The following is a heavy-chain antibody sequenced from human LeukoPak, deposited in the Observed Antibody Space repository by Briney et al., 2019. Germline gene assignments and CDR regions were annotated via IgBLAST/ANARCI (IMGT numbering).Heavy chain of an antibody. CDR2: TSSDGGST. J-gene: IGHJ4*02. D-gene: IGHD3-10*01. V-gene: IGHV3-64D*06. CDR1: GFTFLSYA. CDR3: VKGRAIDY. Sequence: GGSLRLSCSASGFTFLSYAMHWVRQAPGKGLEYVSATSSDGGSTYYADSVKGRFTISRDNSQNMLYLQMSSLRPEDTAVYYCVKGRAIDYWGQGTLVTVS.